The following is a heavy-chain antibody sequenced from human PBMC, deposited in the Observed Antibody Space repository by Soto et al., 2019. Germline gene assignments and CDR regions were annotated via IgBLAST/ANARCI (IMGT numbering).Heavy chain of an antibody. D-gene: IGHD3-9*01. CDR3: ARVGYYDILTGYPQYYGMDV. Sequence: QVQLVQSGAEVKKPGASVKVSCKASGYTFSNYGISWVRQAPGQGLEWMGWISAYNGDTNYAQKVEGRVTMTTDTTTSTAYMELRSLRSDDTAVYYCARVGYYDILTGYPQYYGMDVWGQGTTVTVSS. CDR2: ISAYNGDT. V-gene: IGHV1-18*01. J-gene: IGHJ6*02. CDR1: GYTFSNYG.